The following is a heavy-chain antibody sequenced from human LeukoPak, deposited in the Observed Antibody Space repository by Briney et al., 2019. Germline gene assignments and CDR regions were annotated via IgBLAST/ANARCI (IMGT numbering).Heavy chain of an antibody. CDR3: ARDQWSKSGWFSPLNWYFDL. CDR1: GFTFSSYA. D-gene: IGHD6-19*01. CDR2: ISYDGSNK. J-gene: IGHJ2*01. Sequence: PGGSLRLSCAASGFTFSSYAMHWVRQAPGKGLEWVAVISYDGSNKYYADSVKGRFTISRDNSKNTLYLQMNSLRAEDTAVYYCARDQWSKSGWFSPLNWYFDLWGRGTLVTVSS. V-gene: IGHV3-30*04.